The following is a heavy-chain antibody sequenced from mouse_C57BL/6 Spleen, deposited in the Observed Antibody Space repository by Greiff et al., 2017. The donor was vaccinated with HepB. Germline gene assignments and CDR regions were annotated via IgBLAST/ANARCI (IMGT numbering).Heavy chain of an antibody. CDR1: GFNIKNTY. J-gene: IGHJ4*01. CDR2: IDPANGNT. D-gene: IGHD1-1*01. V-gene: IGHV14-3*01. CDR3: SRSPHYYGSSPYYAMDY. Sequence: VQLQQSVAELVRPGASVKLSCTASGFNIKNTYMHWVKQRPEQGLEWIGRIDPANGNTKYAPKFQGKATITADTSSNTAYLQLSSLTSEDTAIYYCSRSPHYYGSSPYYAMDYWGQGTSGTVSS.